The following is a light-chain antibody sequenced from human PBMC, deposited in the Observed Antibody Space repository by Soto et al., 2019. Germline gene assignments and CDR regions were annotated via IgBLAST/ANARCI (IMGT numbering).Light chain of an antibody. CDR3: SSYTTSNTRTIV. V-gene: IGLV2-14*03. CDR2: DVS. Sequence: QSALTQPASVSGSPGQSITISCTGTSSDVGGYNYVSWYQHHPGKAPKLIIYDVSNRPSGVSIRFSGSKSDNTASLTISGLQPEDEADYHCSSYTTSNTRTIVFGTGTKLTVL. J-gene: IGLJ1*01. CDR1: SSDVGGYNY.